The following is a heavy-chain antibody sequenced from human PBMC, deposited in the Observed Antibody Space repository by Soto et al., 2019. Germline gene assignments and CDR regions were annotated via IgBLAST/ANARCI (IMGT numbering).Heavy chain of an antibody. V-gene: IGHV1-69*01. D-gene: IGHD2-15*01. CDR1: GGTFSSYA. CDR3: ARDRRYCSGVSCYAKFDY. CDR2: IIPIFGTA. Sequence: QVQLVQSGAEVKKPGSSVKVSCTASGGTFSSYAISWVRQAPGQGLEWMGGIIPIFGTANYAQKFQGRVTITADEPTSAAYMELSSLRPEDTAVYYCARDRRYCSGVSCYAKFDYWGQGTLVTVS. J-gene: IGHJ4*02.